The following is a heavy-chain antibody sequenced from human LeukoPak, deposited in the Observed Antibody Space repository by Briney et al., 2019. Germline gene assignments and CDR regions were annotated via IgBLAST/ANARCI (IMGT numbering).Heavy chain of an antibody. CDR2: ISSSSSYI. CDR1: GFTFSSYS. Sequence: PGGSLRLSCAASGFTFSSYSMTWVRQAPGKGLEWVSSISSSSSYIYYADSVKGRFTISRDNAKNSLYLQMNSLRAEDTAVYYCARDTADTAMVPSVDYWGQGTLVTVSS. V-gene: IGHV3-21*01. J-gene: IGHJ4*02. CDR3: ARDTADTAMVPSVDY. D-gene: IGHD5-18*01.